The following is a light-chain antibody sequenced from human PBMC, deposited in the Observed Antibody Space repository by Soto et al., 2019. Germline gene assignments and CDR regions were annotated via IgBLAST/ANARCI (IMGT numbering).Light chain of an antibody. V-gene: IGKV3-15*01. CDR1: QSVSSS. CDR3: QQYKSWPPIT. CDR2: GAS. J-gene: IGKJ5*01. Sequence: EIVMTQSPPTLSLSPGEIATLSCRSSQSVSSSLAWYQQKPGQAPRLLIYGASTRATGTPARFSGSGSGTEFTLTISSLQSEDFAVYYCQQYKSWPPITFGQGTRLEIK.